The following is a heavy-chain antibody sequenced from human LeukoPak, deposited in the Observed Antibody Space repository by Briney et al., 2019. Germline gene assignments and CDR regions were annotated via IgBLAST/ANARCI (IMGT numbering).Heavy chain of an antibody. J-gene: IGHJ3*02. CDR3: ARDGDIAAASGAFDI. D-gene: IGHD6-13*01. CDR1: GFTFSSYN. Sequence: GGSLRLSCAASGFTFSSYNINWVRQAPGEGLEWVSSISSSSNYIYYADSVKGRFTISRDNAKNSLYLQMNSLRAEDTAVYYCARDGDIAAASGAFDIWGQGTMVTVSS. V-gene: IGHV3-21*01. CDR2: ISSSSNYI.